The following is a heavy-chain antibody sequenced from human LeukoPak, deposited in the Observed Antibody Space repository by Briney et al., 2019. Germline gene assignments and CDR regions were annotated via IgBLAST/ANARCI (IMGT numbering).Heavy chain of an antibody. CDR3: AKSRDTRGQVYYFDY. Sequence: PGGSLRLSCAASGFTFSSYAMSWVRQAPGKGLEWVSAISGSGGSTYYADSVKGRFTISRDNSKNTLYLQMTSLRAEDTAVYYCAKSRDTRGQVYYFDYWGQGTLVTVSS. CDR2: ISGSGGST. V-gene: IGHV3-23*01. D-gene: IGHD3-16*02. CDR1: GFTFSSYA. J-gene: IGHJ4*02.